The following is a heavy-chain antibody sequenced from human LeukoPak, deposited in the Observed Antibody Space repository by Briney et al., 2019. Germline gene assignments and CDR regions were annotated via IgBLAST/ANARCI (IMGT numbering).Heavy chain of an antibody. J-gene: IGHJ5*02. CDR1: GFTVSSNY. D-gene: IGHD6-13*01. Sequence: GGSLRLSCAASGFTVSSNYMSWVRQAPGKGLEWVSVIYSGGSTYYADSVKGRFTISRDNSKNTLYLQMNSLRAEDTAVYYCARSIAAAGTRQRWFDPWGQGTLVTVSS. V-gene: IGHV3-66*01. CDR3: ARSIAAAGTRQRWFDP. CDR2: IYSGGST.